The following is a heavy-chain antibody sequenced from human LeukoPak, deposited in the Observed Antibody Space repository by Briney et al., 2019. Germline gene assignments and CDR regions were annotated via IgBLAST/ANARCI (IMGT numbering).Heavy chain of an antibody. D-gene: IGHD3-10*01. CDR2: ISYDGSNK. V-gene: IGHV3-30*18. CDR3: AKDLWVTYGSGSYYFDY. J-gene: IGHJ4*02. CDR1: GITFSGFG. Sequence: GGSLRLSCAASGITFSGFGMHWVRQAPGKGLEWVGVISYDGSNKFYADSVKGRFTISRDNSKNTLYLQMNSLGAEDTAVYYCAKDLWVTYGSGSYYFDYWGQGTLVTVSS.